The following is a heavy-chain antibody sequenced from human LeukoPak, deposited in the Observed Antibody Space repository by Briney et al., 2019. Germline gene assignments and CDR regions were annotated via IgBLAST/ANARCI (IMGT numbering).Heavy chain of an antibody. D-gene: IGHD6-25*01. Sequence: GGSLRLSCAASGFTFDDYAMHWVRQAPGKGLQWVSLISWDGGNAHYADSVKGRFTISRDNSKNTLYLQMNSLRAEDTAVYYCAKDFAASEDYFDYWGQGTLVTVSS. CDR1: GFTFDDYA. CDR2: ISWDGGNA. V-gene: IGHV3-43D*03. CDR3: AKDFAASEDYFDY. J-gene: IGHJ4*02.